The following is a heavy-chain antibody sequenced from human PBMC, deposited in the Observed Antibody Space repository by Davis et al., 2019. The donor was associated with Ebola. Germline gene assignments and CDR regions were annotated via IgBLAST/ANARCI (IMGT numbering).Heavy chain of an antibody. CDR3: ARDRTLAVDFWSGFYFFDS. CDR2: INPSGGNT. Sequence: ASVKVSCKASAYTFTTYYMHWVRQAPGQGLEWMGAINPSGGNTNYPQRFQGRVTVTTDTSTSTVYMELTSLRSEDTAIYYYARDRTLAVDFWSGFYFFDSWGQGTLVTVSS. V-gene: IGHV1-46*01. J-gene: IGHJ5*01. D-gene: IGHD3-3*01. CDR1: AYTFTTYY.